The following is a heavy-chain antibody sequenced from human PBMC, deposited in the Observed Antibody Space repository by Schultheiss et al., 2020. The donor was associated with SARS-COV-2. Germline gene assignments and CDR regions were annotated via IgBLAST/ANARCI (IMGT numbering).Heavy chain of an antibody. CDR2: ISSGSSYI. V-gene: IGHV3-21*04. CDR3: AKESGSYFDY. J-gene: IGHJ4*02. D-gene: IGHD3-10*01. Sequence: GESLKISCAASGFTFSSYSMNWVRQAPGKGLEWVSSISSGSSYIYYADSVKGRFTISRDNAKNSLYLQMNSLRAEDTAVYYCAKESGSYFDYWGQGTLVTVSS. CDR1: GFTFSSYS.